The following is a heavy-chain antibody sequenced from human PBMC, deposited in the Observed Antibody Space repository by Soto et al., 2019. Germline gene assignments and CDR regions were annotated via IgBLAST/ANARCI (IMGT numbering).Heavy chain of an antibody. CDR1: TGSIFSHSYY. J-gene: IGHJ4*02. D-gene: IGHD6-19*01. CDR2: INHSGSP. Sequence: SETLSLTCTVSTGSIFSHSYYWACIRQPPGKGLEWIGTINHSGSPYHNPSLKSRVTISVDSSKNQFSLTLTSVTVADTAVYYCARRYAPRYSSGNNHFDLWGQGTLVTVSS. V-gene: IGHV4-39*01. CDR3: ARRYAPRYSSGNNHFDL.